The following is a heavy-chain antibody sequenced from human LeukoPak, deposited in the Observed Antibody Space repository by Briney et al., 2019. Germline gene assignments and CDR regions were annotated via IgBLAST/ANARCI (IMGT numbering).Heavy chain of an antibody. Sequence: GGSLRLSCAASGFSFNTYSMTWVRQAPGKGLEWVSIISRTSEATFYADSVKGRFTISRDNSKNTLYLQMNSLRAEDTAVYYCARDSHYYDSSGYYYGGGLDYWGQGTLVTVSS. CDR2: ISRTSEAT. CDR1: GFSFNTYS. CDR3: ARDSHYYDSSGYYYGGGLDY. J-gene: IGHJ4*02. D-gene: IGHD3-22*01. V-gene: IGHV3-21*01.